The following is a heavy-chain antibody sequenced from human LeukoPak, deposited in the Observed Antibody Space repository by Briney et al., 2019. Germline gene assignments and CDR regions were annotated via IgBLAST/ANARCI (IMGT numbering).Heavy chain of an antibody. CDR2: ISYDGSNK. V-gene: IGHV3-30*12. CDR1: GFTFSNFG. D-gene: IGHD5-12*01. CDR3: ARDSKGYSGYDLGGGFDY. J-gene: IGHJ4*02. Sequence: GGSLRLSCAASGFTFSNFGMHWVRQAPGKGLEWVAVISYDGSNKYYADSVKGRFTISRDNAKNSLYLEMNSLRAEDTAVYYCARDSKGYSGYDLGGGFDYWGQGTLVTVSS.